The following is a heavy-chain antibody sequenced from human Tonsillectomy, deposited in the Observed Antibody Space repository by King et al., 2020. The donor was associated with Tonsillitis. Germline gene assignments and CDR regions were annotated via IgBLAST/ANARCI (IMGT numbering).Heavy chain of an antibody. J-gene: IGHJ3*02. CDR1: GGSISSYY. CDR3: ARRVAPYYDFWSGYAFDI. V-gene: IGHV4-59*01. D-gene: IGHD3-3*01. Sequence: VQLQESGPGLVKPSETRSLTCTVSGGSISSYYWSWIRQPPGKGLEWIGYIYYSGSTNYNPSLKSRVTISVDTSKNQFSLKLSSVTAADTAVYYCARRVAPYYDFWSGYAFDIWGQGTMVTVSS. CDR2: IYYSGST.